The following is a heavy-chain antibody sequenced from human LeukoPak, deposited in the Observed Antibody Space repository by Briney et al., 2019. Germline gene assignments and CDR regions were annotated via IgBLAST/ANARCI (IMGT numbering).Heavy chain of an antibody. D-gene: IGHD3-22*01. J-gene: IGHJ4*02. V-gene: IGHV4-59*08. Sequence: PSGTLSLTCTVSGGSINNYYWTWIRQPPGKGLEWLGYIYSSGTTNYNPSLQSRLTISVDTSRNHFSLKLSSVTAADTAVYYCARHGNYYDSSGYNYYFDYWGQGTLGTVSS. CDR3: ARHGNYYDSSGYNYYFDY. CDR1: GGSINNYY. CDR2: IYSSGTT.